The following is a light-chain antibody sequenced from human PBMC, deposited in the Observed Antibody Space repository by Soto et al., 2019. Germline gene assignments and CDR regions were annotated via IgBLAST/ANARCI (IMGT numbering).Light chain of an antibody. Sequence: DIQMTQSPSTLSASVGDRLTITCRASQSINNWLAWYQKKPGRAPKLLIYEASVLETVAPSRFSGSGSGTEFTLTISSLQPDDFATYDCQQYNSYSPWTFGQGTKVDI. CDR3: QQYNSYSPWT. CDR1: QSINNW. CDR2: EAS. V-gene: IGKV1-5*03. J-gene: IGKJ1*01.